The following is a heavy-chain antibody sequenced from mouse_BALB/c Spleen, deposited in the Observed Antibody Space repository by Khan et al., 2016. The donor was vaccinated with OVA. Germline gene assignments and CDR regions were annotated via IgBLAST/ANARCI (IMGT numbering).Heavy chain of an antibody. CDR1: GYTFTDYS. D-gene: IGHD2-10*02. V-gene: IGHV9-2-1*01. CDR2: INTETGEP. Sequence: QIQLVQSGPELKKPGETVKISCKASGYTFTDYSMHWVKQAPGKGLKWMGWINTETGEPTYADDFKGRFAFSLETSARTAYLQINNLKNEETAKYFCASGLKYGNFDYGGQGTTLTGSS. CDR3: ASGLKYGNFDY. J-gene: IGHJ2*01.